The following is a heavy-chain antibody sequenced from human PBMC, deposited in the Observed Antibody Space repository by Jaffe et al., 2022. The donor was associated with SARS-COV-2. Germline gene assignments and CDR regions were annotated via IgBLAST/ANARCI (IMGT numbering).Heavy chain of an antibody. Sequence: EVQLLESGGGLVQPGGSLRLSCAASGFTFSSYAMSWVRQAPGKGLEWVSAISGSGGSTYYADSVKGRFTISRDNSKNTLYLQMNSLRAEDTAVYYCAKDPSYGYDHRLVAIDYWGQGTLVTVSS. CDR2: ISGSGGST. J-gene: IGHJ4*02. CDR1: GFTFSSYA. CDR3: AKDPSYGYDHRLVAIDY. V-gene: IGHV3-23*01. D-gene: IGHD5-18*01.